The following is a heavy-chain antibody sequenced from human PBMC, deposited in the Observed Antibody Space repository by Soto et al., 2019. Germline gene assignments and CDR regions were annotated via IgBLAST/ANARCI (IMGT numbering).Heavy chain of an antibody. V-gene: IGHV4-59*11. CDR1: GGSLSDHY. Sequence: QVQLQESGPGLVKPSETLSLTCSVSGGSLSDHYWTWIRQPPGKGLEWIGCIYYRGSTYYNPSLKSRVTISVDPSKNQFSLRPSSVTAADTAAYYCARMRPTGWHDYYYYGMDVWGQGTTVTVSS. D-gene: IGHD6-19*01. CDR2: IYYRGST. J-gene: IGHJ6*02. CDR3: ARMRPTGWHDYYYYGMDV.